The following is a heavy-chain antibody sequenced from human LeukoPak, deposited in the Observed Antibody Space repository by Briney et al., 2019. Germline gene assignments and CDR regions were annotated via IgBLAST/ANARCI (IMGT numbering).Heavy chain of an antibody. J-gene: IGHJ4*02. CDR1: GFTFSSHW. CDR2: ISTDGSRP. V-gene: IGHV3-74*01. Sequence: GGSLRLSCAASGFTFSSHWMHWVRQAPGKGLVWVSGISTDGSRPRYADSVKGRFTILRDNSKNTLYLQMNSLRAEDTAVYHCANGWSPDYWGRGTLVTVSS. CDR3: ANGWSPDY. D-gene: IGHD2-15*01.